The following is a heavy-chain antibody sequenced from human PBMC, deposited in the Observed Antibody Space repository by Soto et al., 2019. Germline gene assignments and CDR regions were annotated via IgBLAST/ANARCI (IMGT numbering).Heavy chain of an antibody. CDR3: ARSRGRRSEYYDSSGYYYYGMDV. CDR1: GGSISSYY. V-gene: IGHV4-59*08. J-gene: IGHJ6*02. Sequence: SETLSLTCTVSGGSISSYYWSWIRQPPGKGLEWIGYIYYSGSTNYNPSLKSRVTISVDTSKNQFSLKLSSVTAADTAVYYCARSRGRRSEYYDSSGYYYYGMDVWGQGTKVTVSS. CDR2: IYYSGST. D-gene: IGHD3-22*01.